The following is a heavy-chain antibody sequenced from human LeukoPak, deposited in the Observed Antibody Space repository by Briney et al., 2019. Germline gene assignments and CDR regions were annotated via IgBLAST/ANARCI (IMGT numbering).Heavy chain of an antibody. J-gene: IGHJ6*02. CDR3: ARGVVSGWVNYGMDV. CDR2: ISYDGSNK. Sequence: GGSLRLSCAASGFTFSSYGMHWVRQAPGKGLEWVAVISYDGSNKYYADSVKGRFTISRDNSKNTLYLQMGSLRAEDMAVYYCARGVVSGWVNYGMDVWGQGTTVTVSS. CDR1: GFTFSSYG. D-gene: IGHD3-3*01. V-gene: IGHV3-30*03.